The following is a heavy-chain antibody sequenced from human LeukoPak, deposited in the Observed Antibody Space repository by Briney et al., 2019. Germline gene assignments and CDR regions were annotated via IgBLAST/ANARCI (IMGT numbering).Heavy chain of an antibody. J-gene: IGHJ4*02. D-gene: IGHD3-22*01. CDR1: GFTFSSYG. Sequence: GGSLRLSCAASGFTFSSYGMHWVRQAPGKGLEWVAVIWYDGSNKYYADSVKGRFTISRDNSKNTLYLQMNSLRAEDTAVYYCARDSEPYDSSGYYGIDYWGQGTLVTVSS. CDR2: IWYDGSNK. CDR3: ARDSEPYDSSGYYGIDY. V-gene: IGHV3-33*01.